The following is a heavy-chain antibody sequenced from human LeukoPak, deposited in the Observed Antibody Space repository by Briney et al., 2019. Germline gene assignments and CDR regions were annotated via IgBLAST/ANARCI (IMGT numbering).Heavy chain of an antibody. D-gene: IGHD3-10*01. CDR3: ASWYYNSGSYYFDC. J-gene: IGHJ4*02. V-gene: IGHV3-64*05. CDR1: GFSCSSYA. CDR2: ISHNGGST. Sequence: GGSLRLSCSASGFSCSSYAMHWVRQAPGKGLEYVSSISHNGGSTYYADSVKGRFTISRDNSKNTLYVQMSSLRPEDTAVYYCASWYYNSGSYYFDCWGQGTQVTVSS.